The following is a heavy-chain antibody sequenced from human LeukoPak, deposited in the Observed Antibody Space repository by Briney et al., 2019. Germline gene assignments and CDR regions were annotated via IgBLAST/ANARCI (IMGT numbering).Heavy chain of an antibody. V-gene: IGHV3-30*03. Sequence: GGSLRLSCAASRFTFSSYGMHWARQAPGKGLEWVAVISYDGSNKYYADSVKGRFTISRDNSKNTLYLQMNSLRDEDTAVYYCARTPYSSSWYLFDYWGQGTLVTVSS. CDR1: RFTFSSYG. J-gene: IGHJ4*02. CDR3: ARTPYSSSWYLFDY. CDR2: ISYDGSNK. D-gene: IGHD6-13*01.